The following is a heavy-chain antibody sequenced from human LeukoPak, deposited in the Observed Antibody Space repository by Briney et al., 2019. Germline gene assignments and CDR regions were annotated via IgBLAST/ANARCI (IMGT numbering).Heavy chain of an antibody. J-gene: IGHJ4*02. CDR1: GYTFTSYA. CDR2: INAGNGNT. Sequence: ASVKVSCKASGYTFTSYAMHWVRQAPGQRLEWMGWINAGNGNTKYSQKSQGRVTITRDTSASTAYMELSSLRSEDTAVYYCARVSSGWYEGWYFDYWGQGTLVTVSS. V-gene: IGHV1-3*01. CDR3: ARVSSGWYEGWYFDY. D-gene: IGHD6-19*01.